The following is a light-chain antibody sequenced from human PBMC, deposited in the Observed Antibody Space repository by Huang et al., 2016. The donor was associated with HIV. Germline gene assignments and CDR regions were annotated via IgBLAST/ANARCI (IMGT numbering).Light chain of an antibody. J-gene: IGKJ5*01. V-gene: IGKV3-15*01. Sequence: ERVMTQSPATLSVAPGERVTLSCRASHSVSSNLAWYQQKPGQAPRRLIHGASTRATGIPARFSGSGYGTEFTLAISSLQSEDSGVYFCQQYDNGPLTFGQGTRLEIK. CDR3: QQYDNGPLT. CDR1: HSVSSN. CDR2: GAS.